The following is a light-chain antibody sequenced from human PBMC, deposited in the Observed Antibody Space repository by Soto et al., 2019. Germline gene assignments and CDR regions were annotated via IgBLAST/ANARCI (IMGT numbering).Light chain of an antibody. J-gene: IGLJ1*01. Sequence: QSALTQPASVSGSPGQSITIFCPGTSSDVGGYNYVSWYQQYPGKAPKLIIYEVTNRPSGVSNRFSGSKSGNTASLTISGLQAEDEADYYCSSYTSSSTLYVFAAGTKVTVL. V-gene: IGLV2-14*01. CDR3: SSYTSSSTLYV. CDR2: EVT. CDR1: SSDVGGYNY.